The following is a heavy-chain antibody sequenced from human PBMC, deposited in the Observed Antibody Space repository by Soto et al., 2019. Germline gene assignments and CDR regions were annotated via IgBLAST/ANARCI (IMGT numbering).Heavy chain of an antibody. Sequence: SETLSLTCAVYGGSFSGYYWSWIRQPPGKGLEWIGEINHSGSTNYNPSLKSRVTISVDTSKNQFSLKLRSVTAADTAVYYCARTTPRDLGSGEVYNWFDPWGQGTLVTVSS. D-gene: IGHD3-3*01. CDR1: GGSFSGYY. CDR2: INHSGST. J-gene: IGHJ5*02. CDR3: ARTTPRDLGSGEVYNWFDP. V-gene: IGHV4-34*01.